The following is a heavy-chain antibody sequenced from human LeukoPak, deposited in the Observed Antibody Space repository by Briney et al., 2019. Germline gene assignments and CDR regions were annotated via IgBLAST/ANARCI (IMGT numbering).Heavy chain of an antibody. CDR2: IEKDSSSA. CDR1: GFIFSNYA. J-gene: IGHJ2*01. Sequence: PGASLRLSCAASGFIFSNYAMSWVRQAPGKGLEWVSTIEKDSSSAYYADSVKGRFTISRDNSKNTLYLQMTSLRAEDTAVFFCAKRQGAEITDWYSDFWGRGTLVTVSS. CDR3: AKRQGAEITDWYSDF. D-gene: IGHD3-16*01. V-gene: IGHV3-23*05.